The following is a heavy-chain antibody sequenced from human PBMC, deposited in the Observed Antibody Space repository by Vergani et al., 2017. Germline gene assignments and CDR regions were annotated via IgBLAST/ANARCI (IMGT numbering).Heavy chain of an antibody. CDR2: IIPIFGTA. Sequence: QVQLVQSGAEVKKPGASVKVSCKASGYTLTSYGISWVRQAPGQGLEWMGGIIPIFGTANYAQKFQGRVTITADESTSTAYMELSSLRSEDTAVYYCARNRGVGNAFDIWGQGTMVTVSS. CDR1: GYTLTSYG. J-gene: IGHJ3*02. V-gene: IGHV1-69*13. D-gene: IGHD3-10*01. CDR3: ARNRGVGNAFDI.